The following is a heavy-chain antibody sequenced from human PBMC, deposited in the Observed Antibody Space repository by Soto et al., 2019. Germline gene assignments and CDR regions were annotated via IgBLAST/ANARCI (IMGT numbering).Heavy chain of an antibody. J-gene: IGHJ6*02. Sequence: QVQLQESGPGLVKPSETLSLTCTISGGPMNNYYCSWFRQPRGQGLERFGYMGYNGFTRYNPSLRTRVANSLDTAKNQFALNLCSVTAADADIYYCARQGFGELHGLVDVWGQGITVTVSS. V-gene: IGHV4-59*08. CDR1: GGPMNNYY. D-gene: IGHD3-10*01. CDR3: ARQGFGELHGLVDV. CDR2: MGYNGFT.